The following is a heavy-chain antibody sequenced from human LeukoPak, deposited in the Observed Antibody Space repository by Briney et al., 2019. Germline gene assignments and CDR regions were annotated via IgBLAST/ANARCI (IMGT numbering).Heavy chain of an antibody. CDR2: INPNSGGT. CDR3: ARELAAGTQDPFDY. Sequence: GASVKVSCKASGYTFTGYYMHWVRQAPGQGLEWMGWINPNSGGTNYAQKFQGRVTMTRDTSISTAYMELSRLRSDDTAVYYCARELAAGTQDPFDYWGQGTLVTVSS. CDR1: GYTFTGYY. D-gene: IGHD6-13*01. V-gene: IGHV1-2*02. J-gene: IGHJ4*02.